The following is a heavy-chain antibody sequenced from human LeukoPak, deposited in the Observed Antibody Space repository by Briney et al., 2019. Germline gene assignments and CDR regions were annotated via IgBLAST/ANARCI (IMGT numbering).Heavy chain of an antibody. CDR3: AKGYGSGYSKNVLDY. J-gene: IGHJ4*02. CDR2: ISDNGGTT. CDR1: GFSFWSYA. Sequence: GGSLRLSCVASGFSFWSYAMSWARQAPGKGLEWVSGISDNGGTTYYADTEEGRLTISRDNSKNTLYLQMDSLRAEDTAVYYCAKGYGSGYSKNVLDYWGQGTLVTVSS. V-gene: IGHV3-23*01. D-gene: IGHD3-10*01.